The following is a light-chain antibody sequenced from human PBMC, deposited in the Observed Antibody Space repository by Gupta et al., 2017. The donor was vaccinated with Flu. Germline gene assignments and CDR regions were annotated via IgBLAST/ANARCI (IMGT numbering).Light chain of an antibody. V-gene: IGKV1-12*01. J-gene: IGKJ1*01. CDR1: QHVSNW. CDR2: SAS. CDR3: QQTQSFPRT. Sequence: DIQMTQSPSSVSASVGDRVTLTCRASQHVSNWVAWYQQLPGKAPKILIFSASTLQSGVPSRFSGSGSGTDFTLTISSLQPEDFATCFCQQTQSFPRTFGQGTRLEMK.